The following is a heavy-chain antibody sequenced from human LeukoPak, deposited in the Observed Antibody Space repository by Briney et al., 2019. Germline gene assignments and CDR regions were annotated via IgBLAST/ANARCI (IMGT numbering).Heavy chain of an antibody. CDR2: IYYSGTT. CDR3: ARDGIVAPFDY. V-gene: IGHV4-61*08. Sequence: PSQTLSLTCTVSGGSISSAAHYWSWIRQPPGKGQEWIGHIYYSGTTNYNPSLKSRVTISVDTSKNQFSLRLNSVTAADTAVYYCARDGIVAPFDYWGQGTLVTVSS. J-gene: IGHJ4*02. D-gene: IGHD6-6*01. CDR1: GGSISSAAHY.